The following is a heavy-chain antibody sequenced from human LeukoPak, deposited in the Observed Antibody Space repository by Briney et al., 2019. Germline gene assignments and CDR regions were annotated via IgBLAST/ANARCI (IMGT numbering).Heavy chain of an antibody. CDR3: AKEAWFGELLFRSFDY. Sequence: GGSLRLSCAASGFTFSSYSMNWVRQAPGKGLEWVSSISSSSSYIYYADSVKGRFTISRDNAKNSLYLQMNSLRAEDTAVYYCAKEAWFGELLFRSFDYWGQGTLVTVSS. V-gene: IGHV3-21*01. J-gene: IGHJ4*02. CDR2: ISSSSSYI. D-gene: IGHD3-10*01. CDR1: GFTFSSYS.